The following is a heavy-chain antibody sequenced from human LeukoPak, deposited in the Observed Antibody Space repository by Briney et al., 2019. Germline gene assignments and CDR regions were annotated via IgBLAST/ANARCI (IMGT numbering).Heavy chain of an antibody. V-gene: IGHV1-18*01. D-gene: IGHD3-9*01. CDR2: ISAYNGNT. Sequence: ASVKVSCMASGYTFTSYGISWLRQAPGQGLEWMGWISAYNGNTNYAQKLQGRVTMTTDKSTSTAYMELGSLRSGDPAGYYCARASYDFLTGYKPDDYWGQGTLVSVSS. J-gene: IGHJ4*02. CDR3: ARASYDFLTGYKPDDY. CDR1: GYTFTSYG.